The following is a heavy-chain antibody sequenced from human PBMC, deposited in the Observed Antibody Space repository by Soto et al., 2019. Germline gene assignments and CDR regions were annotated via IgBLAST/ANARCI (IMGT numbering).Heavy chain of an antibody. V-gene: IGHV1-2*04. J-gene: IGHJ4*02. CDR1: GDTFTNYG. D-gene: IGHD6-19*01. CDR3: ARGRHSSGWYNY. Sequence: GASVKVSCTASGDTFTNYGISWVRQAPGQGLEWMGWINPNSGGTNYAQKFQGWVTMTRDTSISTAYMELSRLRSDDTAVYYCARGRHSSGWYNYWGQGTLVTVSS. CDR2: INPNSGGT.